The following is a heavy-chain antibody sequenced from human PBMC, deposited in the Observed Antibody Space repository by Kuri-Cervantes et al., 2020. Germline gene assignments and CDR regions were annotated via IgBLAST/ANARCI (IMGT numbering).Heavy chain of an antibody. CDR3: ARVRLVRVVWGNFDY. Sequence: GESLKISCAASGFTFSSYAMHWVRQAPGKGLEWVAVISYDGSNKYYADSVKGRFTISRDNSKNTLYLQMNSLRAEDTAVYYCARVRLVRVVWGNFDYWGQGTPVTVSS. CDR2: ISYDGSNK. V-gene: IGHV3-30-3*01. J-gene: IGHJ4*02. CDR1: GFTFSSYA. D-gene: IGHD6-19*01.